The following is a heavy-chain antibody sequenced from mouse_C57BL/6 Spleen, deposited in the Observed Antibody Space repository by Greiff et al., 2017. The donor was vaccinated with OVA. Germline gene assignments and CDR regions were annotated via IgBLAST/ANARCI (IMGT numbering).Heavy chain of an antibody. CDR2: FYPGSGSI. CDR1: GYTFTEYT. CDR3: ARHAPFTAGSSNWYFDV. Sequence: QVQLQQSGAELVKPGASVKLSCKASGYTFTEYTIHWVKQRSGQGLEWIGWFYPGSGSIKYNEKFKDKATLTADKSSSTVYMELSRLTSEDSAVYFCARHAPFTAGSSNWYFDVWGTGTTVTVSS. J-gene: IGHJ1*03. D-gene: IGHD1-1*01. V-gene: IGHV1-62-2*01.